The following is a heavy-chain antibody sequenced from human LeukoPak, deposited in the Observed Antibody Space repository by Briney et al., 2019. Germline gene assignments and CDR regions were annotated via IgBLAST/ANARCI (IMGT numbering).Heavy chain of an antibody. V-gene: IGHV3-23*01. CDR3: AKGSVMTTVVTPFDY. CDR2: ISGSGGST. Sequence: GGSLRLYCTASGLIFSSYGMSWVRQAPGKGLEWLSAISGSGGSTYYADSVKGRFTISRDNSKNTLYLQMNSLRAEDTAVCYCAKGSVMTTVVTPFDYGGQGTLVTVS. J-gene: IGHJ4*02. CDR1: GLIFSSYG. D-gene: IGHD4-23*01.